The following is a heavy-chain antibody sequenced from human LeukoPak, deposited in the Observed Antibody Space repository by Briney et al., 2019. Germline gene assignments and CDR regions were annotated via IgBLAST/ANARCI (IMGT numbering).Heavy chain of an antibody. D-gene: IGHD3-10*01. Sequence: GGSLRLSCAASGFTLSSYSMNWVRQAPGKGLEWVSYISSSSGSIYYADSVRGRFTISRDNARNSLYLQMNSLRAEDTAVYSCAREMDSGSYFGYWGQGTLVTVSS. CDR2: ISSSSGSI. CDR3: AREMDSGSYFGY. J-gene: IGHJ4*02. V-gene: IGHV3-48*01. CDR1: GFTLSSYS.